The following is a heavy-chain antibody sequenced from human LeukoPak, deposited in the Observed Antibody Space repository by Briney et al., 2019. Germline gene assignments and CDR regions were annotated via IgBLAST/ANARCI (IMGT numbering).Heavy chain of an antibody. J-gene: IGHJ3*02. D-gene: IGHD6-13*01. CDR1: GFTFSTYN. Sequence: GGSLRLSCAASGFTFSTYNMNWVRQAPGKGLEWVSSISSGSTYTYYADSVKGRFTISSDNAKNSLYLEMNSLRPEDTAVYYCARDAFYSYDSSNWYPGALNIWGQGTMVTVSS. CDR3: ARDAFYSYDSSNWYPGALNI. V-gene: IGHV3-21*06. CDR2: ISSGSTYT.